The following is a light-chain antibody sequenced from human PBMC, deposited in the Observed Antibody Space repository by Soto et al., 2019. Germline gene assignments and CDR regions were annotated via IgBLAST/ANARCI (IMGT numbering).Light chain of an antibody. J-gene: IGLJ1*01. CDR2: EVT. Sequence: QSALAQPSSVSGSPGQSITISCTGTSTDVGGYNYVSWYQHHSGKAPKLLIYEVTNRPSGISDRFSGSKSVNTASLTISGLQAEDESDYYCGSYSSTDTPFVFGTGPKLTVL. V-gene: IGLV2-14*01. CDR3: GSYSSTDTPFV. CDR1: STDVGGYNY.